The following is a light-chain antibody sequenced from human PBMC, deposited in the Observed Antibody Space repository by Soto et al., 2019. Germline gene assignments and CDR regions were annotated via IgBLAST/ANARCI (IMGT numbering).Light chain of an antibody. CDR2: LGS. CDR3: MPALQTPPT. V-gene: IGKV2-28*01. Sequence: DIVMTQSPLSLPVTPGEPASISCRSSQSLLYSNGNNYLDWYLQKPGQSPQLLIYLGSNRASGVPDRLSGSGSGTDFTLKISRVEAEDVGVYYCMPALQTPPTFGQGTKVEIK. J-gene: IGKJ1*01. CDR1: QSLLYSNGNNY.